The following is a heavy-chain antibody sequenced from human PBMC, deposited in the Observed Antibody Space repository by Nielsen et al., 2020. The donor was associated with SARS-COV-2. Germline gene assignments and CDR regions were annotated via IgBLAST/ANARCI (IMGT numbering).Heavy chain of an antibody. V-gene: IGHV3-9*01. CDR3: AKIAANDAFDI. CDR1: GFTFDDYA. Sequence: SLKISCAASGFTFDDYAMHWVRQAPGKGLEWVSGISWNSGSIGYADSVKGRFTISRDNAKNSLYPQMNSLRAEDTALYYCAKIAANDAFDIWGQGTMVTVSS. D-gene: IGHD6-25*01. J-gene: IGHJ3*02. CDR2: ISWNSGSI.